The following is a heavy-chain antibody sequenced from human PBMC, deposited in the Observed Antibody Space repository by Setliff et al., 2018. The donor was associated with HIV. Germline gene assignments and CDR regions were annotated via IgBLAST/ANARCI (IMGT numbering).Heavy chain of an antibody. V-gene: IGHV1-18*01. CDR3: ARGGSGLHSNPPLPYYYGMDV. D-gene: IGHD4-4*01. J-gene: IGHJ6*02. CDR2: ISPYNGNT. Sequence: ASVKVSCKASGYTFSTYSISWVRQAPGQGLEWLGWISPYNGNTKYAEKFQGRVTMTTDTSTSTAYMDLRSLRSDDTAVYYCARGGSGLHSNPPLPYYYGMDVWGQGTTVTVSS. CDR1: GYTFSTYS.